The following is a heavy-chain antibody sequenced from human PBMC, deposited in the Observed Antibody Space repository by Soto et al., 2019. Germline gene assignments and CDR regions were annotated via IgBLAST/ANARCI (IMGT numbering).Heavy chain of an antibody. CDR1: GGSISSSSYY. Sequence: PSETLSLTCTVSGGSISSSSYYWGWILHPPGKGLEWIGSIYYSGSTYYNPSLKSRVTISVDTSKNQFSLKLSSVTAADTAVYYCARQWLIKNYNWFEPWGQGTLVNVSS. CDR2: IYYSGST. D-gene: IGHD6-19*01. CDR3: ARQWLIKNYNWFEP. J-gene: IGHJ5*02. V-gene: IGHV4-39*01.